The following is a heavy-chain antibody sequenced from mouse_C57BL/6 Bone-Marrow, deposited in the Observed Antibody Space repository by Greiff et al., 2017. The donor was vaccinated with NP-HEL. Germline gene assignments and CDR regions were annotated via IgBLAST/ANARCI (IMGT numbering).Heavy chain of an antibody. Sequence: EVQRVESGEGLVKPGGSLKLSCAASGFTFSSYAMSWVRQTPEKRLEWVAYISSGGDYIYYADTVKGRFTISRDNARNTLYLQMSSLKSEDTAMYYCTRVMITTIMDYWGQGTSVTVSS. V-gene: IGHV5-9-1*02. CDR1: GFTFSSYA. CDR2: ISSGGDYI. D-gene: IGHD2-4*01. CDR3: TRVMITTIMDY. J-gene: IGHJ4*01.